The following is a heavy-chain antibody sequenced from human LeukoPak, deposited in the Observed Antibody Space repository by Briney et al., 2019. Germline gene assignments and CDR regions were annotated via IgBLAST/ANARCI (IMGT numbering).Heavy chain of an antibody. J-gene: IGHJ4*02. D-gene: IGHD1-26*01. CDR2: ISSSSSYI. Sequence: GSLRLSCAASGFTFSSYNMHWVRQAPGKGLEWVSSISSSSSYIYYAASVKGRFTISRDNAKNSLYLQMNSLRAEDTAVYYCARDSRLVGTNFDYWGQGTLVTVSS. V-gene: IGHV3-21*01. CDR3: ARDSRLVGTNFDY. CDR1: GFTFSSYN.